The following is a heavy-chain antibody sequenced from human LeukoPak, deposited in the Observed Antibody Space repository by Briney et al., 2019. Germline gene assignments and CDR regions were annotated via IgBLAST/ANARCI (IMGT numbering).Heavy chain of an antibody. V-gene: IGHV4-39*01. Sequence: SETLSLTCTVSGGSISSTSYYWGWIRQPPGKGLEWIGGIYYTGSAYYNPALKGRVTISVDTSKNQFSLKLSSVTAADTAVYYCARHLGSSSWFDYWGQGTLVTVSS. CDR3: ARHLGSSSWFDY. D-gene: IGHD6-13*01. J-gene: IGHJ4*02. CDR2: IYYTGSA. CDR1: GGSISSTSYY.